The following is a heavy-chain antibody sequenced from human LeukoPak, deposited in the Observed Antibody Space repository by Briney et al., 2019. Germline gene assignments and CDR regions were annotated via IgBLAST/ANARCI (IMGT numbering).Heavy chain of an antibody. D-gene: IGHD6-19*01. V-gene: IGHV4-30-4*01. Sequence: PSQTLSLTCTVSGGSISSGDYYWSWIRQPPGKGLEWIGYIYYSGSTYYNPSLKSRVTISVDTSKNQFSLKLSSVTAADTAVYYCARGGDSSGWLDYWGQGTLVTVSS. CDR3: ARGGDSSGWLDY. CDR2: IYYSGST. CDR1: GGSISSGDYY. J-gene: IGHJ4*02.